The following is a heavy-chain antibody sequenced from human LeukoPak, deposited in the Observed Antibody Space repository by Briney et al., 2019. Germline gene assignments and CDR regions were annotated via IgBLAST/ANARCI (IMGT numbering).Heavy chain of an antibody. CDR1: GFTFSSYA. Sequence: HPGGSLRLSCAASGFTFSSYAIHWVRQAPGKGLEWVAVISYDGSNKYYADSVKGRFTISRDNSKNTLYLQMNSLRAEDTAVYYCARGQFVSPPLVDYWGQGTLVTVSS. V-gene: IGHV3-30-3*01. CDR2: ISYDGSNK. D-gene: IGHD5-24*01. CDR3: ARGQFVSPPLVDY. J-gene: IGHJ4*02.